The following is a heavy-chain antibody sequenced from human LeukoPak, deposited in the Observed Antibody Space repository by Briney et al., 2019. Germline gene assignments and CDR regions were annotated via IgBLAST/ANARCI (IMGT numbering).Heavy chain of an antibody. CDR3: ARILVNKLGYCSSTSCYDSEAWFDP. J-gene: IGHJ5*02. D-gene: IGHD2-2*01. Sequence: SETLSLTCTVSGGSISSYYWSWIRQSPGKGLEWIGYIYHSGSTNYNPSLKSRVTISVDTSKNQFSLKLSSVTAADTAVYYCARILVNKLGYCSSTSCYDSEAWFDPWGQGTLVTVSS. CDR1: GGSISSYY. V-gene: IGHV4-59*12. CDR2: IYHSGST.